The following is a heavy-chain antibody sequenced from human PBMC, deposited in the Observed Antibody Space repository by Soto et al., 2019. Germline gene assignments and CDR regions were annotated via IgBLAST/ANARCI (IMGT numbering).Heavy chain of an antibody. V-gene: IGHV4-4*02. D-gene: IGHD6-19*01. Sequence: QVLLQESGPGLVQPSGTLSLTCVVSGVSIGSNYYWGWVRQPPGKGLEWLGDMSHIGSVNYNPSLKNRVTISMDKSQNQFSLKLNSVAAADTAVYSCARSLGWYAIDYWGQGTLVIVSS. CDR3: ARSLGWYAIDY. CDR2: MSHIGSV. J-gene: IGHJ4*02. CDR1: GVSIGSNYY.